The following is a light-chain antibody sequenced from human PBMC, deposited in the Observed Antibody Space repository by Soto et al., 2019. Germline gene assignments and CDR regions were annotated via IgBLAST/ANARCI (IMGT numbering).Light chain of an antibody. CDR1: QSVSSN. CDR3: QHYNYWPYT. J-gene: IGKJ2*01. V-gene: IGKV3-15*01. CDR2: GAS. Sequence: EIVITQSPATLSVSPGERANLCCRASQSVSSNLAWYQQKPGQAPRLLIYGASTRATGIPARFSGSGSGTDFNLTISSLQSEDFAVYYCQHYNYWPYTFGQGTKVDIK.